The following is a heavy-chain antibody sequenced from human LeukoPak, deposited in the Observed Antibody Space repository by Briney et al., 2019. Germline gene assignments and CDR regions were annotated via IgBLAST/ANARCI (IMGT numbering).Heavy chain of an antibody. J-gene: IGHJ6*03. CDR3: ARGGLGNYDILTGNYKYYYYMDV. V-gene: IGHV1-46*01. Sequence: ASVKVSCKASGYTFTSYYIHWVRQAPGQGLEWMGQINPSGGTTTNAQAFLGRLTMTRDTSTNTVYMELSSLRSEDTAVYYCARGGLGNYDILTGNYKYYYYMDVWGEGTTVTVSS. D-gene: IGHD3-9*01. CDR2: INPSGGTT. CDR1: GYTFTSYY.